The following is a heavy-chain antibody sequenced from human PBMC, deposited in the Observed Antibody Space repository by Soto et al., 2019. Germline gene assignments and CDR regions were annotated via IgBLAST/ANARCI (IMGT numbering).Heavy chain of an antibody. CDR3: ARDSSGWYYFDY. J-gene: IGHJ4*02. CDR1: GYTFPSYG. V-gene: IGHV1-18*01. Sequence: ASVKVSCKAFGYTFPSYGISWLRQAPGQGLEWMGWISAYNGNTNYAQKLQGRVTMTTDTSTSTAYMELRSLRSDDTAVYYCARDSSGWYYFDYWGQGTLVTVSS. D-gene: IGHD6-19*01. CDR2: ISAYNGNT.